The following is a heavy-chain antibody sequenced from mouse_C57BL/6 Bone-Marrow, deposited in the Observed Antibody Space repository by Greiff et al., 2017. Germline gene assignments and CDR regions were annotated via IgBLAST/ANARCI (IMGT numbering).Heavy chain of an antibody. CDR1: GYTFTSYW. J-gene: IGHJ3*01. CDR3: ARDYGSSYGAY. CDR2: IDPSDSYT. Sequence: VQLQQPGAELVRTGTSVKLSCKASGYTFTSYWMHWVKQRPGQGLEWIGVIDPSDSYTNYNQKFKGKATLTVDTSSSTAYMQLSSLTSEDSAVYYCARDYGSSYGAYWGQGTLVTVSA. D-gene: IGHD1-1*01. V-gene: IGHV1-59*01.